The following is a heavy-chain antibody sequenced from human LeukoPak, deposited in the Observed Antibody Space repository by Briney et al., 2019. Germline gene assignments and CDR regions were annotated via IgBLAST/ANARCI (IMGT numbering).Heavy chain of an antibody. CDR1: GYSFITYY. J-gene: IGHJ4*02. V-gene: IGHV1-46*01. Sequence: ASVKVSCKASGYSFITYYIHCVRQAPGQGLEWMGIIGTSGGNTTYGQRFQGRVTMTGDTSTSTVYMELSSLRSEDTAVYYCARSRLLLDYWGQGTPVTVSS. CDR2: IGTSGGNT. CDR3: ARSRLLLDY. D-gene: IGHD2-21*02.